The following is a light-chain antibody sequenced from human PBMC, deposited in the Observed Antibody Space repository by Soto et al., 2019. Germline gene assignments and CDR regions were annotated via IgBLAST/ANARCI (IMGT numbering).Light chain of an antibody. V-gene: IGKV3-15*01. CDR1: QSVTTN. CDR2: GAS. J-gene: IGKJ4*01. CDR3: QQYDRWPVT. Sequence: EVVMTQSPATLSVSPGERVTFSCKASQSVTTNLAWYQHKPGQSPRLLISGASTGASGIPPRFSGSGSGTEFTLTIDRLQSADFAVYYCQQYDRWPVTFGGGTKVEIK.